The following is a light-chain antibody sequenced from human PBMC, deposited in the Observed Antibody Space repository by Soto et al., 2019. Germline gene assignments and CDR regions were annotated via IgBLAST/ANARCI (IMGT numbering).Light chain of an antibody. J-gene: IGLJ2*01. CDR3: SSYTSSSTRV. V-gene: IGLV2-14*03. CDR2: DVS. Sequence: QPVLTQPASVSGSPGQSITFSCTGTSSDIGGSIYVSWYQQHPGEAPKLIIYDVSYRPSGISNRFSGSKSGNTASLTISGLQAEDEAVYYCSSYTSSSTRVFGGGTKLTVL. CDR1: SSDIGGSIY.